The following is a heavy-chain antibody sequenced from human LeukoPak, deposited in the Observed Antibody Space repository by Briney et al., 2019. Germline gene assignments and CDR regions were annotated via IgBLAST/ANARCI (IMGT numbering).Heavy chain of an antibody. CDR1: GGSFSGYY. J-gene: IGHJ5*02. Sequence: SETLSLTCAVYGGSFSGYYWSWIRQPPGKGLEWIGEINHSGSTNYNPSLKSRVTMSVDTSKNQFSLKLSSVTAADTAVYYCARAPPYCSGGSCYGVDWFDPWGQGTLVTVSS. CDR2: INHSGST. D-gene: IGHD2-15*01. CDR3: ARAPPYCSGGSCYGVDWFDP. V-gene: IGHV4-34*01.